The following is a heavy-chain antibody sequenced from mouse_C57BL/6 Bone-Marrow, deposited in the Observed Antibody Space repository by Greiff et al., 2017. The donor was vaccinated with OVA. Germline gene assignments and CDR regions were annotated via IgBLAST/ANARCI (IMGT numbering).Heavy chain of an antibody. V-gene: IGHV2-5*01. CDR3: AKKAYYYGSSYVEYAMDY. CDR1: GFSLTSYG. J-gene: IGHJ4*01. D-gene: IGHD1-1*01. CDR2: IWRGGST. Sequence: VQVVESGPGLVQPSQSLSITCTVSGFSLTSYGVHWVRQSPGKGLEWLGVIWRGGSTDYNAAFMSRLSITKDNSTSQVFFKMNSLQADDTAIYYCAKKAYYYGSSYVEYAMDYWGQGTSVTVSS.